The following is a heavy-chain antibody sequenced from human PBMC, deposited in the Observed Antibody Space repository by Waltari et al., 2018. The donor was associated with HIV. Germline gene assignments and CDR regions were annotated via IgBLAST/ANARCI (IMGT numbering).Heavy chain of an antibody. CDR2: INQDGSQR. Sequence: EVQLVESGGVLVQPGGSLRLSCAASGLTFNTFWMSWVRQAPGKGLEWVASINQDGSQRYSVDSVKGRFSISRDNAKNSLYLQMNSLRVEDSAVYYCARDNVVSFDSWGQGTLVTVSS. CDR1: GLTFNTFW. J-gene: IGHJ5*01. V-gene: IGHV3-7*01. CDR3: ARDNVVSFDS. D-gene: IGHD2-15*01.